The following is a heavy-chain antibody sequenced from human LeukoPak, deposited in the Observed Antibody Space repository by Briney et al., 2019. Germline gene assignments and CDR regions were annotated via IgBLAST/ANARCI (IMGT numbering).Heavy chain of an antibody. Sequence: GSLRLSCAASGFIFSSYIMNWIRQPPGKGLEWIGEINHSGSTNYNPSLKSRVTISVDTSKNQFSLKLSSVTAADTAVYYCARGRQYCSGGSCSVYYYYGMDVWGQGTTVTVSS. CDR1: GFIFSSYI. J-gene: IGHJ6*02. V-gene: IGHV4-34*01. CDR2: INHSGST. CDR3: ARGRQYCSGGSCSVYYYYGMDV. D-gene: IGHD2-15*01.